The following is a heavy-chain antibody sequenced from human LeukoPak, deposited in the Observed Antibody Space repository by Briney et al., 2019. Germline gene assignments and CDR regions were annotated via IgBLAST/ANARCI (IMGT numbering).Heavy chain of an antibody. CDR2: IYHSGST. D-gene: IGHD3-3*01. J-gene: IGHJ4*02. CDR3: ARTFGVVQDY. CDR1: GGSFSGYY. Sequence: KPSETLSLTCTVSGGSFSGYYWSWIRQPPGKGLEWIGYIYHSGSTYYNPSLKSRVTISVDRSKNQFSLKLSSVTAADTAVYYCARTFGVVQDYWGQGTLVTVSS. V-gene: IGHV4-59*12.